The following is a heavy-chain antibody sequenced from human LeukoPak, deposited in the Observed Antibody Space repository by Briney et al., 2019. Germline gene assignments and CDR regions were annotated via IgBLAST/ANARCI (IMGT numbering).Heavy chain of an antibody. CDR2: ISGDGVST. J-gene: IGHJ4*02. CDR3: ARESGKFDY. V-gene: IGHV3-43*02. CDR1: GLPIADFA. Sequence: GGSLRLYCVASGLPIADFAMHWVRQAPGKGLEWVSLISGDGVSTFYADSVKGRFSISRDNSKNSLSLEMNSLRTEDTAMYYCARESGKFDYWGQGTLVAVSS.